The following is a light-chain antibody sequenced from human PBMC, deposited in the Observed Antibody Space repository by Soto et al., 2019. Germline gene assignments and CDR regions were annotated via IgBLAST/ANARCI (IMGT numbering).Light chain of an antibody. CDR1: QSVGSSY. Sequence: EVVLTQSPGTLSLSPGERATLSCRASQSVGSSYLAWYQQKPGQAPRVLIYGTSSSATGIPDRFSGSGSGTDFTLTISRLEPEDFAVYYCQQYTTSSWTFGQGTKVDIK. CDR2: GTS. J-gene: IGKJ1*01. V-gene: IGKV3-20*01. CDR3: QQYTTSSWT.